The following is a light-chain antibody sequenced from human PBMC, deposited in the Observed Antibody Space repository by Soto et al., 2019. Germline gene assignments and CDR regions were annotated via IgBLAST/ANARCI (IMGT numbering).Light chain of an antibody. V-gene: IGLV2-18*01. Sequence: QSVLTQPPSVSGSPGQSVTISCTGTSADVGIYNRVAWYQQPPGTSPKLVICDVSNRPSGVPDRFSGSKSGTSASLAISGLQSEDEADYYCAAWDDSLNGYVFGTGTKVTVL. CDR3: AAWDDSLNGYV. J-gene: IGLJ1*01. CDR2: DVS. CDR1: SADVGIYNR.